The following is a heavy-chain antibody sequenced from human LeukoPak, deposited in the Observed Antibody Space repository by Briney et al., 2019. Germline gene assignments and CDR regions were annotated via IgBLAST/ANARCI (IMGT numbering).Heavy chain of an antibody. D-gene: IGHD1-20*01. CDR1: GYTFTSYD. CDR2: MNPNSGNT. J-gene: IGHJ4*02. V-gene: IGHV1-8*01. Sequence: ASVKVSCKASGYTFTSYDINWVRQATGQGLEWMGWMNPNSGNTGYAQKFQGRVTMTRNTSISTAYMELSSLRSEDTAVYYCARPEKITGTHDDWGQGTLVTVSS. CDR3: ARPEKITGTHDD.